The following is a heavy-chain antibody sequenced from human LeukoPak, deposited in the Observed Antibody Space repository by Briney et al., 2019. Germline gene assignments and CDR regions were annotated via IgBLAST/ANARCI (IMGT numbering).Heavy chain of an antibody. CDR3: ARDSQRGYSYGSKVYYYYYMDV. V-gene: IGHV3-30-3*01. Sequence: QPGRSLRLSCAASGFTFSSYAMHWVRQAPGKGLEWVAVISYDGSNKYYADSVKGRFTISRDNSKNTLYLQMNSLRAEDTAVYYCARDSQRGYSYGSKVYYYYYMDVWGKGTTVTVSS. D-gene: IGHD5-18*01. J-gene: IGHJ6*03. CDR2: ISYDGSNK. CDR1: GFTFSSYA.